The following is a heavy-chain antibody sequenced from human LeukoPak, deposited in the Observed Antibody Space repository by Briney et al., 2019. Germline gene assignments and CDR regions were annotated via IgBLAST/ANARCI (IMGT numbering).Heavy chain of an antibody. CDR1: GFTFSSYS. J-gene: IGHJ4*02. CDR3: AREGGLYSSSWDDY. CDR2: ISSSSSTI. Sequence: GGSLRLSCAASGFTFSSYSMNWVRQAPGKGLEWVSYISSSSSTIYYADSVKGRLTISRDNAKNSLYLQMNSLRAEDTAVYYCAREGGLYSSSWDDYWGQGTLVTVSS. D-gene: IGHD6-13*01. V-gene: IGHV3-48*01.